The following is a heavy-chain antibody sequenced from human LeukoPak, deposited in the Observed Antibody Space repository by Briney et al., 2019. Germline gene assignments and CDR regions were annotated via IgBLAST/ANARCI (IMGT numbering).Heavy chain of an antibody. CDR3: ARVLSIAAAGTGVGLDY. D-gene: IGHD6-13*01. CDR2: IIPIFGTA. J-gene: IGHJ4*02. CDR1: GGTFSSYA. Sequence: ASVKVSCKASGGTFSSYAISWVRQAPGQGLEWMGGIIPIFGTANYAQKFQGRVTITADKSTSTAYMELSSLRSEDTAVYYCARVLSIAAAGTGVGLDYWGQGTLVTVSS. V-gene: IGHV1-69*06.